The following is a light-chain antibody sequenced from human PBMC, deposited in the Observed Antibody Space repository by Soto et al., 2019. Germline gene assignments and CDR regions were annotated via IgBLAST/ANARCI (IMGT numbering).Light chain of an antibody. V-gene: IGKV4-1*01. CDR3: QQHGSSQT. J-gene: IGKJ4*01. Sequence: DIVMTQSPDSLAVSLGERATINCKSSQSILYSSNNKNCLGWYQQKPGQPPKLLIYWASTRESGVPDRFSGSGSGTDFTLTISSLQAEDVAVYYCQQHGSSQTFGGGTKVEIK. CDR2: WAS. CDR1: QSILYSSNNKNC.